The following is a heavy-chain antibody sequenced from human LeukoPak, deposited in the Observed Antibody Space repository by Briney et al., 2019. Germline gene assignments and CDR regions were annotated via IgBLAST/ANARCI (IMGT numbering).Heavy chain of an antibody. Sequence: SSQTLSLTCTVSGGSISSGGYYWSWIRQHPGKGLEWIGYIYYSGSTYYNPSLKSRVTISVDTSKNQFSLKLSSVTAADTAVYYCARGLGELSDFDYWGQGTLVTVSS. D-gene: IGHD3-10*01. CDR2: IYYSGST. V-gene: IGHV4-31*03. CDR1: GGSISSGGYY. J-gene: IGHJ4*02. CDR3: ARGLGELSDFDY.